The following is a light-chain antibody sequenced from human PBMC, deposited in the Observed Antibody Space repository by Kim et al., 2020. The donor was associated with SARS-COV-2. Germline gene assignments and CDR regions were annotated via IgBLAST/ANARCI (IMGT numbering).Light chain of an antibody. CDR3: AAWDDSLNGRNWV. V-gene: IGLV1-44*01. CDR2: NNN. Sequence: QPVLTQPPSASGTPGQWVTIFCSGSSSNIGSNTVSWYQQLPGTAPKLLIYNNNQRPSGVPDRFSGSKSGTSASLAISGLQSEDEADYYCAAWDDSLNGRNWVFGGGTKVTVL. J-gene: IGLJ3*02. CDR1: SSNIGSNT.